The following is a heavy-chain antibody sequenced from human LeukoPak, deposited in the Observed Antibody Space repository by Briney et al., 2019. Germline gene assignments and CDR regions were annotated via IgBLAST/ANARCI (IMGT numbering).Heavy chain of an antibody. CDR3: ARDLPGIAAAGPFDY. D-gene: IGHD6-13*01. J-gene: IGHJ4*02. CDR1: GFTFSSYS. CDR2: ISGSSSYI. Sequence: GGSLRLSCAASGFTFSSYSMNWVRQAPGKGLEWVSSISGSSSYIYYADSVKGRFTISRDNAKNSLYLQMNSLRAEDTAVYYCARDLPGIAAAGPFDYWGQGTLVTVSS. V-gene: IGHV3-21*01.